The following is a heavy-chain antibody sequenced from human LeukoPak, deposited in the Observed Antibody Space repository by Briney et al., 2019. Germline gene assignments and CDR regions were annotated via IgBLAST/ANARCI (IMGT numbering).Heavy chain of an antibody. CDR1: GYTFNIYY. CDR2: IHPNDGGT. CDR3: ARGDIDH. V-gene: IGHV1-46*02. D-gene: IGHD2-15*01. J-gene: IGHJ5*02. Sequence: ASVKVSCKTSGYTFNIYYVQWVRQAPGQGLEWMGVIHPNDGGTTYAQKFQGRIILTSDTSTSTIYVELSSLKSDDTAVYYCARGDIDHWGQGTLVTVSS.